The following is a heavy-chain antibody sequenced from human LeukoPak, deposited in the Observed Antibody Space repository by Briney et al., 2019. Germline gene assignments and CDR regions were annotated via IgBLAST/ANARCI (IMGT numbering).Heavy chain of an antibody. CDR2: IYHSGST. V-gene: IGHV4-38-2*01. J-gene: IGHJ5*02. Sequence: SETLSLTCAVSGYSISSGYYWGWIRQPPGKGLEWIGSIYHSGSTYYNPSLKSRVTISVDTSKNQFSLKLSSVTAADTAVCYCARAPPYYDILTGYYPNWFDPWGQGTLVTVSS. D-gene: IGHD3-9*01. CDR3: ARAPPYYDILTGYYPNWFDP. CDR1: GYSISSGYY.